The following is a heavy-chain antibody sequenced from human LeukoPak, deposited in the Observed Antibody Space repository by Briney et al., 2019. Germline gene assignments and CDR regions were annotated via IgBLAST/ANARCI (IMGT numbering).Heavy chain of an antibody. CDR2: FDPEDGET. CDR1: GYTFTNYG. Sequence: ASVKVSCKASGYTFTNYGISWVRQAPGQGLEWMGGFDPEDGETIYAQKFQGRVTMTEDTSTDTAYMELSSLRSEDTAVYYCATSSGWLENAFDIWGQGTMVTVSS. J-gene: IGHJ3*02. V-gene: IGHV1-24*01. D-gene: IGHD6-19*01. CDR3: ATSSGWLENAFDI.